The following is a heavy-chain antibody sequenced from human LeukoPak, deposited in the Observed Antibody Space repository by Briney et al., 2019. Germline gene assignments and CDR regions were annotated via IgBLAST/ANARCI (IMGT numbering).Heavy chain of an antibody. CDR3: ARSIAAAEPDFDI. V-gene: IGHV4-59*01. CDR1: GGSISSYY. CDR2: IYYSGST. J-gene: IGHJ3*02. Sequence: SETLSLTCTVSGGSISSYYWSWIRQPPGKGLEWIGYIYYSGSTNYNPSLKSRVTISVDTSKNQFSLKLSSVTAADTAVYYCARSIAAAEPDFDIWGQGTMVTVSS. D-gene: IGHD6-13*01.